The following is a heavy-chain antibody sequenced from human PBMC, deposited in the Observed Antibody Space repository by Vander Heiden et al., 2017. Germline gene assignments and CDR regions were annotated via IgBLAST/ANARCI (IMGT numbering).Heavy chain of an antibody. J-gene: IGHJ3*02. CDR3: TTGGSYSAFDI. Sequence: EVQLVESGVGLLKPGGPLSFSGEVSGFTFTNAWMNWVRQAPGKGLEWVGRIKSKAEGGATDYAAPVKGRFTISRDDSENTVYLQMNSLKSEDTAVYYCTTGGSYSAFDIWGQGTMVTVSS. D-gene: IGHD1-26*01. CDR2: IKSKAEGGAT. CDR1: GFTFTNAW. V-gene: IGHV3-15*07.